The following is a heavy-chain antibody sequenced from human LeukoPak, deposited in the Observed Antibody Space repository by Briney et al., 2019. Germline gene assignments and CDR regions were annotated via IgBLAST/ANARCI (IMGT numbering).Heavy chain of an antibody. CDR2: INPNSGGT. CDR1: GYTFTGYY. Sequence: ASVKVSCKASGYTFTGYYTHWVRQAPGQGLEWMGWINPNSGGTNYAQKFQGRVTLTRDTSISTAYMGLSRLRSDDTAVYYCAREGDYGDSDYYYYYGMDVWGQGTTVTVSS. D-gene: IGHD4-17*01. V-gene: IGHV1-2*02. J-gene: IGHJ6*02. CDR3: AREGDYGDSDYYYYYGMDV.